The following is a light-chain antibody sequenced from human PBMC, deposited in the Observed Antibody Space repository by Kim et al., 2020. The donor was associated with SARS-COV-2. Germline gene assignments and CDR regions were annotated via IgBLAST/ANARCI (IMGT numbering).Light chain of an antibody. CDR1: SSNIGSNA. CDR2: SNT. J-gene: IGLJ3*02. V-gene: IGLV1-44*01. Sequence: TPGQRVTISGSGSSSNIGSNAVHWYQQFPGTAPKRLTSSNTQGPFPDRFSGSKSGTSASLAISGLQSEDEADYYCASWDDSLNGWVFGGGTQLTVL. CDR3: ASWDDSLNGWV.